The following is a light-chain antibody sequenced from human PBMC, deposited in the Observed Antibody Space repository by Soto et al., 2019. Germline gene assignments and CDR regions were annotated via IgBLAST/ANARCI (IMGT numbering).Light chain of an antibody. CDR3: QQYNSYSPT. Sequence: DIQMTQSPSTLSASVGDRVTITCRASQSISVWLAWYQQKAGKATNLLIYKASRLESGVPSRFSGTGTGTDFTLTISRLKTGDSATYYCQQYNSYSPTFGQGPKVDIX. CDR2: KAS. J-gene: IGKJ1*01. V-gene: IGKV1-5*03. CDR1: QSISVW.